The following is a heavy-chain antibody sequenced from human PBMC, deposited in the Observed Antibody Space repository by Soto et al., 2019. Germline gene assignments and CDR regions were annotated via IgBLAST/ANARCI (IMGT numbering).Heavy chain of an antibody. J-gene: IGHJ6*02. CDR2: MNPNSGNT. Sequence: QVQLVQSGAEVKKPGASVKVSCKASGYTFTSYDINWVRQATGQGLEWMGWMNPNSGNTGYAQKFQGRVTMTRNTSIRTAYMELRSLRSEDTAVYYCARERTGPTSMDVWGQGTTVTVSS. CDR1: GYTFTSYD. D-gene: IGHD1-1*01. V-gene: IGHV1-8*01. CDR3: ARERTGPTSMDV.